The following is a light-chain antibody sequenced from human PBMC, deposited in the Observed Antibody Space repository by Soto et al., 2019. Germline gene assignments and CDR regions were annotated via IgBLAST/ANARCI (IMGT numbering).Light chain of an antibody. CDR2: EVT. CDR3: KSYAGSNTYV. J-gene: IGLJ1*01. Sequence: QSVLTQPASVSGSPGQSIAISCTGSSSDVGFYNYVSWYQQHPGKVPKLIIYEVTNRPSGVSNRFSGSKSGNTASLTISGLQAADEADYFCKSYAGSNTYVFGSGTKLTVL. CDR1: SSDVGFYNY. V-gene: IGLV2-14*01.